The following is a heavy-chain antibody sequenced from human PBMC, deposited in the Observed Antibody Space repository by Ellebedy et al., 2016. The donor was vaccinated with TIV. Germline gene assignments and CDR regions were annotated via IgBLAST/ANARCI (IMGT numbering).Heavy chain of an antibody. CDR2: INAGNGNT. V-gene: IGHV1-3*01. D-gene: IGHD3-10*01. Sequence: ASVKVSXXASGYTFTSHIINWVRQAPGQRLEWLGWINAGNGNTKYSQKFQGRVTITRDTSTSTVYMEMSSLRSEGTAVFYCARDPEGAYYYGSGKFDYWGQGTLVTVSS. CDR1: GYTFTSHI. J-gene: IGHJ4*02. CDR3: ARDPEGAYYYGSGKFDY.